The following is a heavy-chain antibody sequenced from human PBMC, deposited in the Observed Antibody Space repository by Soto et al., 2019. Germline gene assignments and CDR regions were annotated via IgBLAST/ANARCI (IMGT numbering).Heavy chain of an antibody. Sequence: EVQLVESGGGLVQPGGSLRLSCAASGFIFSAYWMTWVRQAPGKGLEWVANINPDGSEMYYVDSVKGRFTISRDNVKNSLFPQANNVRAEDTGLYYCVRGRIDVWGRGTLVTVSS. V-gene: IGHV3-7*01. CDR1: GFIFSAYW. CDR3: VRGRIDV. J-gene: IGHJ2*01. CDR2: INPDGSEM.